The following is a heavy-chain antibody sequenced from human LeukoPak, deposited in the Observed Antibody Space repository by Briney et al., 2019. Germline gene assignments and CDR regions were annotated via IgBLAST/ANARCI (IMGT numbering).Heavy chain of an antibody. CDR1: GGSISSGSYY. V-gene: IGHV4-61*01. CDR2: IYYSGST. D-gene: IGHD6-13*01. J-gene: IGHJ4*02. CDR3: ARHDHSRRAIYSRGHFDY. Sequence: PSETLSLTCTVSGGSISSGSYYWSWIRQPPGKGLEWIGYIYYSGSTNYNPSLKSRVTISVDTSKNQFSLKLSSVTAADTAVYYCARHDHSRRAIYSRGHFDYWGQGTLVTVSS.